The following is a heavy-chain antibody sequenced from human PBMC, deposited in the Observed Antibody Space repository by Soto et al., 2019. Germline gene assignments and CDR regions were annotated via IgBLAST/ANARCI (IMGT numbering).Heavy chain of an antibody. CDR1: GGSISSGGYY. J-gene: IGHJ6*02. Sequence: QVQLQESGPGLVKPSQTLSLTCTVSGGSISSGGYYWSWIRQHPGKGLEWIGYIYYSGSTYYNPSLKGRVNISGGTSKEQVPRKLSSVTAADTAVYYCARVTRGYYYYYYGMDVWGQGTTVTVSS. V-gene: IGHV4-31*03. CDR2: IYYSGST. CDR3: ARVTRGYYYYYYGMDV.